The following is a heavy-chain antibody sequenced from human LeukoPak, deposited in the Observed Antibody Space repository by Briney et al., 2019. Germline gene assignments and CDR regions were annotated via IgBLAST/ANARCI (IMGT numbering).Heavy chain of an antibody. J-gene: IGHJ5*02. CDR1: GGSFSGYY. CDR3: ARSGIAVAGRGWFDP. CDR2: INHSGST. D-gene: IGHD6-19*01. Sequence: SETLSLTCAVYGGSFSGYYWSWIRQPPGKGLEWIGEINHSGSTNYNPSLKSRVTISVDKSKNQFSLKLSSVTAADTAVYYCARSGIAVAGRGWFDPWGQGTLVTVSS. V-gene: IGHV4-34*01.